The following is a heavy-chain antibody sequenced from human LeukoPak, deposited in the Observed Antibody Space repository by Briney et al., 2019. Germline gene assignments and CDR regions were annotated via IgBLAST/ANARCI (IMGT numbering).Heavy chain of an antibody. J-gene: IGHJ4*02. D-gene: IGHD2-15*01. CDR3: ARDYCSGGSCYLDY. Sequence: GGSLRLSCAASGFTFDDYGMSWVRQAPGKGLEWVSGINWNGGSTGYADSVKGRFTISRDNAKNSLYLQMTSLRAEDTALYYCARDYCSGGSCYLDYWGQGTLVTVSS. CDR1: GFTFDDYG. CDR2: INWNGGST. V-gene: IGHV3-20*04.